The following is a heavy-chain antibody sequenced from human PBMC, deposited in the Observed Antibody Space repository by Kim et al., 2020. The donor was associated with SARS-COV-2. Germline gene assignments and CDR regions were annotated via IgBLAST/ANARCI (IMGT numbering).Heavy chain of an antibody. D-gene: IGHD6-13*01. V-gene: IGHV3-9*01. CDR2: ISWNSGSI. CDR3: AKDMGQQPIVFDY. Sequence: GGSLRLSCAASGFTFDDYAMHWVRRAPGKGLEWVSGISWNSGSIGYADSVKGRFTISRDNAKNSLYLQMNSLRAEDTALYYCAKDMGQQPIVFDYWGQGTLVTVSS. J-gene: IGHJ4*02. CDR1: GFTFDDYA.